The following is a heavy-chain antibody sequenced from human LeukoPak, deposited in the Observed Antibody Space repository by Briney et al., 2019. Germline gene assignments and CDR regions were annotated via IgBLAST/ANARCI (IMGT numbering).Heavy chain of an antibody. CDR2: ISSSSSYI. CDR1: GFTFSSYS. CDR3: ARSPGYCTNGVCYWNQSFDY. V-gene: IGHV3-21*01. J-gene: IGHJ4*02. Sequence: GGSLRLSCAASGFTFSSYSMNWVRQAPGQGLEWVSSISSSSSYIYYADSVKGRFTISRDNAKNSLYLQMNSLRAEDTAVYYCARSPGYCTNGVCYWNQSFDYWGQGTLVTVSS. D-gene: IGHD2-8*01.